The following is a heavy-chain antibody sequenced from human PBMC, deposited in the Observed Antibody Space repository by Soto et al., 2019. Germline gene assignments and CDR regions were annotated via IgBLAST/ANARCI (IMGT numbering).Heavy chain of an antibody. Sequence: ASVKVSCKASGYTFTSYAVHWVRQAPGQRLEWMGWINAGNGNKKYSQKFQGRVTITRDTSASTAYMELSSLRSEDTAVYYCASEPCSGGSCYVDLDYWGQGTLVTVSS. V-gene: IGHV1-3*01. CDR1: GYTFTSYA. CDR2: INAGNGNK. J-gene: IGHJ4*02. D-gene: IGHD2-15*01. CDR3: ASEPCSGGSCYVDLDY.